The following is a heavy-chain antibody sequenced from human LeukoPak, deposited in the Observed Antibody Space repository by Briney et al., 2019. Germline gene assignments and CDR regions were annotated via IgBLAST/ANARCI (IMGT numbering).Heavy chain of an antibody. CDR2: VNSDGSST. V-gene: IGHV3-74*01. CDR3: ARGRYYGMDV. CDR1: GFTFTSYW. J-gene: IGHJ6*02. Sequence: GGSLRLSCAASGFTFTSYWMHWVRQAPGKGLVWVSRVNSDGSSTTYADSVSGRFTISRDNAKNTLYLQMNSLRAEDKAGYYCARGRYYGMDVWGQGTTVTVSS.